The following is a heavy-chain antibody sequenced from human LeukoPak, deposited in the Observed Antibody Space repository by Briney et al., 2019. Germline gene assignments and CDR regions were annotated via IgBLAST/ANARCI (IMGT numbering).Heavy chain of an antibody. CDR2: INPSVSST. D-gene: IGHD2-15*01. J-gene: IGHJ4*02. CDR3: AKGYCTGASCYVLDS. CDR1: GYAFTTNY. V-gene: IGHV1-46*01. Sequence: RLGAPVKVSCKASGYAFTTNYIHWVRQAPGQDLEWMGTINPSVSSTTYGQRFRGRVTMTRDTSTATVYMDLGSLTSEDTAIYYGAKGYCTGASCYVLDSWGQGTLVTVSS.